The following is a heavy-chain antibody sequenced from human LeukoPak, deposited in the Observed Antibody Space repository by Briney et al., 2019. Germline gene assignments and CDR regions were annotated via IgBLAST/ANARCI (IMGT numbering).Heavy chain of an antibody. CDR3: ARRGGTYQYYFDY. J-gene: IGHJ4*02. D-gene: IGHD1-26*01. CDR2: IYYSGST. CDR1: GGSINSYY. V-gene: IGHV4-59*08. Sequence: SETLSLTCTVSGGSINSYYWSWIRQPPGKGLEWIGYIYYSGSTNYNPSLKSRVTISVDTSKSQFSLKLSSVTAADTAVYYCARRGGTYQYYFDYWGQGTLVTVSS.